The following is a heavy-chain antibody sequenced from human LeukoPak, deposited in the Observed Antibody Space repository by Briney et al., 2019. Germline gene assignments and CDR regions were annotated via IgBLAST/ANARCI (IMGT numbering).Heavy chain of an antibody. CDR1: GGTFSSYA. D-gene: IGHD2-21*01. CDR3: ARYPSLTLYSAFDI. Sequence: SVKVSCKASGGTFSSYAISWVRQAPGQGLEWMGGIIPIFGTANYAQKFQGRVTITADESTSTAYMELSSLRSEDTAVYYCARYPSLTLYSAFDIWGQGTMVTVSS. CDR2: IIPIFGTA. J-gene: IGHJ3*02. V-gene: IGHV1-69*13.